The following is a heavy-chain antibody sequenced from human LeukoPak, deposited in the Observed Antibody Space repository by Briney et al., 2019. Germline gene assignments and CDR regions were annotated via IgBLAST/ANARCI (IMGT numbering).Heavy chain of an antibody. Sequence: ASVKVSCKVSGYTLINLSMHWVRQAPGKGLEWMGSSDPHQTNYARNFQGRLTMTEDTSADTAYMELSSLRSEDTAVYYCARDLDPLRYFDFTLGYWGQGTLVTVSS. D-gene: IGHD3-9*01. CDR2: SDPHQT. CDR1: GYTLINLS. J-gene: IGHJ4*02. V-gene: IGHV1-24*01. CDR3: ARDLDPLRYFDFTLGY.